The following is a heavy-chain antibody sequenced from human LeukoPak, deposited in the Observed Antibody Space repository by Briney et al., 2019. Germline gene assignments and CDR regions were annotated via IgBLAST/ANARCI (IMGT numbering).Heavy chain of an antibody. Sequence: GGSLRLSCAASGFTVSDNYMSWVRQAPGKGLEWVSVFYSGGSTRYADSVKGRFTISRDNSKNTLYLQMNSLRAEDTAVYYCAREQGYCSSTSCYKPFDYWGQGTLVTVSS. V-gene: IGHV3-66*01. J-gene: IGHJ4*02. CDR2: FYSGGST. CDR3: AREQGYCSSTSCYKPFDY. D-gene: IGHD2-2*02. CDR1: GFTVSDNY.